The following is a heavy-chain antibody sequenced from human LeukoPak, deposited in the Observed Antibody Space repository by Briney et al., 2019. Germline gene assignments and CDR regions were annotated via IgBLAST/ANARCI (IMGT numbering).Heavy chain of an antibody. J-gene: IGHJ4*02. CDR2: IKQDGSEK. CDR1: GFTFTTYW. Sequence: EGSLRLSCAASGFTFTTYWMSWVRQAPGKGLEWVANIKQDGSEKYYVDSVKGRFTISRDNAKNSLYLQMNSLRAEDTAVYYCARPKYYYDSSGYQNWGQGTLVTVSS. D-gene: IGHD3-22*01. CDR3: ARPKYYYDSSGYQN. V-gene: IGHV3-7*01.